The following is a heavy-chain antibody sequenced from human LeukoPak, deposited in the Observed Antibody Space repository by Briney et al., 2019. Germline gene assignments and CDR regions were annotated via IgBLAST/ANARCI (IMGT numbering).Heavy chain of an antibody. Sequence: GGSLRLSCAASGFTFSSYSMNWVRQAPGKGLEWVSSISSSSSYIYYADSVKGRFTISRDKAKNSLYLQMNSLRAEDTAVYYCARVDSGYSGYGPFLNWGQGTLVTVSS. CDR1: GFTFSSYS. CDR3: ARVDSGYSGYGPFLN. D-gene: IGHD5-12*01. V-gene: IGHV3-21*01. J-gene: IGHJ4*02. CDR2: ISSSSSYI.